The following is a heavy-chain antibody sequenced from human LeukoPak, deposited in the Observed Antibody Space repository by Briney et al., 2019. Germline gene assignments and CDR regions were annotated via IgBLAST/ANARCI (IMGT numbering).Heavy chain of an antibody. CDR1: GYTFTSYG. J-gene: IGHJ5*02. V-gene: IGHV1-69*06. CDR2: IIPIFGTA. Sequence: SVKVSCKASGYTFTSYGISWVRQAPGQGLEWMGGIIPIFGTANYAQKFQGRVTITADKSTSTAYMELSSLRSEDTAVYYCARVLGIAAAGKKTNWFDPWGQGTLVTVSS. D-gene: IGHD6-13*01. CDR3: ARVLGIAAAGKKTNWFDP.